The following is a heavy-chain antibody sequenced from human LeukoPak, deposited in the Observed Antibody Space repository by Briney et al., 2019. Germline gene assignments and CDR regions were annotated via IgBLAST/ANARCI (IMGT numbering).Heavy chain of an antibody. CDR1: GGSVSSGSYY. CDR2: IYYSGST. J-gene: IGHJ5*02. Sequence: SETLSLTCTVSGGSVSSGSYYWSWIRQPPGKGLEWIGYIYYSGSTNYNPSLKSRVTISVDTSKNQFSLKLSSVTAADTAVYYCARDVQVPAASWFDPWGQGTLVIVSS. D-gene: IGHD2-2*01. CDR3: ARDVQVPAASWFDP. V-gene: IGHV4-61*01.